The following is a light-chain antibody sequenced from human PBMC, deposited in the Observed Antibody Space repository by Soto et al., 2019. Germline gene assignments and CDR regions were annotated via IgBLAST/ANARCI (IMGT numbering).Light chain of an antibody. V-gene: IGLV2-14*01. CDR1: MRDVGAYNL. CDR2: EVR. CDR3: SADTARSTLV. Sequence: QSVLTQPASVSGSAGQSITISCSGTMRDVGAYNLVSWYQQHPGTAPKLIIYEVRNSPSGISSRFSGSRSANTASLTISGLQPEDEGYYYCSADTARSTLVFGGGTQLTVL. J-gene: IGLJ3*02.